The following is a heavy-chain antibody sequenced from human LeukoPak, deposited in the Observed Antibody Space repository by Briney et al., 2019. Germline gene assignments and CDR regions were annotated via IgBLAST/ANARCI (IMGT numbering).Heavy chain of an antibody. Sequence: SETLSLTCTVSGDSVSGHYWSWIRQTPGKGLEWIGYVSYSGGTKYNPSIKRRVSISSDTTKNQFSLKLSSPAAADPAVYYCARAPMAITTSAFPDAFDFWGQGTMVTVSS. CDR2: VSYSGGT. J-gene: IGHJ3*01. D-gene: IGHD5-12*01. CDR3: ARAPMAITTSAFPDAFDF. CDR1: GDSVSGHY. V-gene: IGHV4-59*02.